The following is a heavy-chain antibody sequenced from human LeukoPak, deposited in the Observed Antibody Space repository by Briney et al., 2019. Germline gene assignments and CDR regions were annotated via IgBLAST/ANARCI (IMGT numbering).Heavy chain of an antibody. CDR1: GFTFSSYS. CDR2: ISSSSSYI. J-gene: IGHJ6*02. V-gene: IGHV3-21*01. D-gene: IGHD3-3*01. Sequence: PGGSLRLSCAASGFTFSSYSMNWVRQATGKGLEWVSSISSSSSYIYYADSVKGRFTISRDNAKNSLYLQMNSLRAEDTAVYYCARDYDFWRGYSYSFYGMDVWGHGTTVTVSS. CDR3: ARDYDFWRGYSYSFYGMDV.